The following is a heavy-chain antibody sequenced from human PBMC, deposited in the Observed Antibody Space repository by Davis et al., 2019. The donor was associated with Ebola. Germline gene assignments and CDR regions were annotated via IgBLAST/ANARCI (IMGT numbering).Heavy chain of an antibody. Sequence: SETLSLTCTVSGGSISSYYWSWIRQPPGKGLEWIGYIYYSGSTNYNPSLKSRVIISVDTPKNQFSLKLSSVTAADTAVYYCARLRSSLYYYGMDVWGQGTTVTVSS. CDR2: IYYSGST. V-gene: IGHV4-59*01. D-gene: IGHD3-16*01. J-gene: IGHJ6*02. CDR3: ARLRSSLYYYGMDV. CDR1: GGSISSYY.